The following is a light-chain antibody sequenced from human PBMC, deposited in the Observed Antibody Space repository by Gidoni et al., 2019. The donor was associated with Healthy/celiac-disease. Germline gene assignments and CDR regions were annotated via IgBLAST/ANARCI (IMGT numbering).Light chain of an antibody. Sequence: EIVLTQSPATLSLSPGERATLSCRASQSVSSYLAWYQQKPGQAPRLLIYDASNRATGIPARFSGSGSGTDFTLTISSLEPDDFAVYSCQQRSNWLSLTFGGGTKVEIK. CDR3: QQRSNWLSLT. V-gene: IGKV3-11*01. CDR1: QSVSSY. CDR2: DAS. J-gene: IGKJ4*01.